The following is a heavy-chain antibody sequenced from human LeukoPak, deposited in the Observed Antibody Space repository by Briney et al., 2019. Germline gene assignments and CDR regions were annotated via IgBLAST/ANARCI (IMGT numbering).Heavy chain of an antibody. J-gene: IGHJ4*02. V-gene: IGHV4-4*07. CDR2: IYTSGST. Sequence: SETLSLTCTVSGGSISSYYWSWIRQPAGKGLEWIGRIYTSGSTNYNPSLKSRVTMSVDTYKNQFSLKLSSVTAADTAVYYCARYCSGGSCTGFDYWGQGTLVTVSS. CDR1: GGSISSYY. D-gene: IGHD2-15*01. CDR3: ARYCSGGSCTGFDY.